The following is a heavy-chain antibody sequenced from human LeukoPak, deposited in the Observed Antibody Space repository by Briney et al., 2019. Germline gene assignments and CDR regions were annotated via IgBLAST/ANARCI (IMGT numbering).Heavy chain of an antibody. Sequence: PGGSLRLSCAASGFTFSSYSMHWVRQAPGKGLEWVSGISWNSGSIGYADSVKGRFTISRDNAKNSLYLQMNSLRAEDTALYYCARPRYSSGWYTPFDYWGQGTLVTVSS. CDR3: ARPRYSSGWYTPFDY. CDR2: ISWNSGSI. V-gene: IGHV3-9*01. CDR1: GFTFSSYS. J-gene: IGHJ4*02. D-gene: IGHD6-19*01.